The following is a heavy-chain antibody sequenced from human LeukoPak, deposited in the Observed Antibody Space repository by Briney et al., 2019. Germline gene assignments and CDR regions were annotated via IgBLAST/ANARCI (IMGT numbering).Heavy chain of an antibody. V-gene: IGHV1-2*06. D-gene: IGHD2-15*01. CDR2: INPNSGGT. CDR3: AREWGALVVVVAATPPFDY. J-gene: IGHJ4*02. Sequence: GASVKVSCKASGYTFTGYYMHCVRQAPGQGLEWMGRINPNSGGTNYAQKFQGRVTMTRDTSISTAYMELSRLRSDDTAVYYCAREWGALVVVVAATPPFDYWGQGTLVTVSS. CDR1: GYTFTGYY.